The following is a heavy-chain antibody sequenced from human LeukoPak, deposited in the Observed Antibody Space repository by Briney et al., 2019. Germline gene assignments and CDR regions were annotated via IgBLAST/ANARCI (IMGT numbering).Heavy chain of an antibody. V-gene: IGHV4-39*01. CDR3: ARQVGYYYYYYYMDV. J-gene: IGHJ6*03. CDR2: IYHSGST. Sequence: PSETLSLTCTVSGGSISSSSYYWGWIRQPPGKGLEWIGNIYHSGSTYYNPSLKSRVTISVDTSKNQFSLKLSSVTAADTAVYYCARQVGYYYYYYYMDVWGKGTTVTISS. CDR1: GGSISSSSYY.